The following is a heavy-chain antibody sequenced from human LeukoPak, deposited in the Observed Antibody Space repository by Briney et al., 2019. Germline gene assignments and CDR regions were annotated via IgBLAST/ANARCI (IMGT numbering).Heavy chain of an antibody. J-gene: IGHJ4*02. CDR1: GFTFSDYS. Sequence: GGSLRLSCAASGFTFSDYSMNWVRQAPGKGLEGVSYISTSGKYIYYADSGKGRFTMSRDNYKNSLYLQMNSLRAEDTAVYYCSRGSYNSGGTSDYWGQGNLVTVSS. CDR2: ISTSGKYI. D-gene: IGHD2-15*01. CDR3: SRGSYNSGGTSDY. V-gene: IGHV3-21*01.